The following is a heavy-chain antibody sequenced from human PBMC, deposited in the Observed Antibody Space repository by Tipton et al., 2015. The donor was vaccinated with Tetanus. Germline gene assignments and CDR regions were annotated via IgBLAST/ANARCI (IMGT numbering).Heavy chain of an antibody. CDR1: GGSISGGRYY. V-gene: IGHV4-31*03. Sequence: TLSLTCTVSGGSISGGRYYWSWIRQRPGKGLEWIGDIYSSGSTYSDPSLKGRVTISVDTSKNQFSLKLNSVTAADTAVYYCAGDQARGARGWNYFDYWGQGTLVTVSS. J-gene: IGHJ4*02. CDR3: AGDQARGARGWNYFDY. D-gene: IGHD1-26*01. CDR2: IYSSGST.